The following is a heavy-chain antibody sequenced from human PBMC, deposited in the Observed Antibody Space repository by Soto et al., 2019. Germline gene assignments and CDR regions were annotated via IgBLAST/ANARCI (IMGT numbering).Heavy chain of an antibody. D-gene: IGHD2-15*01. Sequence: EVQLVESGGGLVQPGGSLRLSCAASGFTFSNYWMYWVRQAPGKGLEWVSRINSDGSVSSYADSVKGRLTISRDNVKNTRYLQMDSLRAEDTAVYYCARGDCVGGTCYSVAGSFYYYMDVWGKGTTVTVFS. J-gene: IGHJ6*03. CDR2: INSDGSVS. V-gene: IGHV3-74*02. CDR3: ARGDCVGGTCYSVAGSFYYYMDV. CDR1: GFTFSNYW.